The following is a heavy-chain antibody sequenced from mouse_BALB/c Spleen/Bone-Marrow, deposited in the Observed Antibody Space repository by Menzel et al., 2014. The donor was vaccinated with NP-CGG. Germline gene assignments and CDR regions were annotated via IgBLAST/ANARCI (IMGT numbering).Heavy chain of an antibody. V-gene: IGHV1-37*01. J-gene: IGHJ3*01. D-gene: IGHD2-4*01. CDR3: GRGNYDYDSWFGY. Sequence: VQLQQSGPELVKPGASVKISCKASGYSFTGYFMNWMKQSHGESLEWIGRINPYNGDPFYNQKFKGKATLTVDKSSSTAHMELLSLTSEDSAVYYCGRGNYDYDSWFGYWGQGTLVTVSA. CDR1: GYSFTGYF. CDR2: INPYNGDP.